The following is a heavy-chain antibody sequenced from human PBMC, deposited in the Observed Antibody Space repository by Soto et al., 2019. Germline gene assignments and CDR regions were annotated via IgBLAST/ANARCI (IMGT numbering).Heavy chain of an antibody. J-gene: IGHJ6*02. D-gene: IGHD2-2*01. CDR1: GYSFTSYG. V-gene: IGHV1-18*01. Sequence: QVQLVQSAAEVKKPGASVKVSCKASGYSFTSYGISWVRRAPGQGLEWMGWVSPYNGHTQFAQRFQARVTITTDTSTKTAYMELRNLRSDDTAHYYCARDLTIVPATHPRLENYGMDVWGQGTTVIVSS. CDR3: ARDLTIVPATHPRLENYGMDV. CDR2: VSPYNGHT.